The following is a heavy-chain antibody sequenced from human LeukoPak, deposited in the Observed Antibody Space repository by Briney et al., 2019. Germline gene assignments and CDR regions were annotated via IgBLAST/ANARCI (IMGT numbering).Heavy chain of an antibody. D-gene: IGHD4-17*01. CDR3: ARGATTVTTSAFDY. CDR2: IIPIFGTA. Sequence: GASVTVSCKASGGTFSSYAISWVRQAPGQGLEWMGGIIPIFGTANYAQKFQGRVTITADESTSTAYMELSSLRSEDTAVYYCARGATTVTTSAFDYWGQGTLVTVSS. J-gene: IGHJ4*02. CDR1: GGTFSSYA. V-gene: IGHV1-69*13.